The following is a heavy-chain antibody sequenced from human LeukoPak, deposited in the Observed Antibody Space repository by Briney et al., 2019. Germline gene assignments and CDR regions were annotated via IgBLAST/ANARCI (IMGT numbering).Heavy chain of an antibody. J-gene: IGHJ4*02. D-gene: IGHD1-26*01. CDR2: IYSGGST. V-gene: IGHV3-53*01. Sequence: TGGSLRLSCAASGFTVSSNYMSWVRQAPGKGLEWVSVIYSGGSTYYADSVKGRFTISRDNSKNTLYLQMNSLRAEDTAVYYCSRLEGSYNFDYWGQGTLVTVSS. CDR3: SRLEGSYNFDY. CDR1: GFTVSSNY.